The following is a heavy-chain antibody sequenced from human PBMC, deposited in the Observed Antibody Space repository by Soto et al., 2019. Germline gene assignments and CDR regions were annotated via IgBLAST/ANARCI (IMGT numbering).Heavy chain of an antibody. CDR1: GFTVGSNH. J-gene: IGHJ4*02. CDR3: ARGGLSIGESGFDW. V-gene: IGHV3-53*04. CDR2: IYTGGET. D-gene: IGHD3-10*01. Sequence: EVQLVESGGGLVQPGGSLRLSCAASGFTVGSNHMTWVRQAPGKGLEWVSVIYTGGETYYLESVKGRFTISRHNSRNTLYLQMNNLRAEDTAMYYCARGGLSIGESGFDWWGQGNLVTVSS.